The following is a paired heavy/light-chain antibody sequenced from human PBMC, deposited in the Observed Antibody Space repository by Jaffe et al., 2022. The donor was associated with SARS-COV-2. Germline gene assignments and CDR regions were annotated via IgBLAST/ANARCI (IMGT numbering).Heavy chain of an antibody. CDR2: ISPTGDST. CDR3: ARDSGYDAY. Sequence: QVQLVQSGAEVKKPGASVKLSCKGSGYTFTEYYIHWVRQAPGQGLEWVGMISPTGDSTTYPQKFQGRLTMTRDTSTSTVYMELSSLRSEDTAVYYCARDSGYDAYWGPGTLVTVSS. V-gene: IGHV1-46*01. J-gene: IGHJ4*02. CDR1: GYTFTEYY. D-gene: IGHD5-12*01.
Light chain of an antibody. J-gene: IGKJ2*01. CDR1: QSLHSNGYNY. CDR2: FAS. V-gene: IGKV2-28*01. CDR3: MEARQTPYI. Sequence: DIVMTQSPLSLLVTPGEPASISCRSSQSLHSNGYNYLDWYLQKPGQSPQLLIYFASNRASGVPDRFSGSGSGTDFTLTISRVEAEDVGVYYCMEARQTPYIFGQGTKLEI.